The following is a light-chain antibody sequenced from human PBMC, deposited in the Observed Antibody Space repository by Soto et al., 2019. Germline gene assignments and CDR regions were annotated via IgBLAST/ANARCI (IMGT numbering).Light chain of an antibody. Sequence: EIVLTQSPGTLSFSPGERATLSCRASQSVSSNLAWYQQKPGQAPRLLIYGASTRATGIPARFSGSGSGTEFTLTISSLQSEDFAVYYCQQYGGSPITFGLGTRLEIK. J-gene: IGKJ5*01. CDR3: QQYGGSPIT. CDR2: GAS. CDR1: QSVSSN. V-gene: IGKV3-15*01.